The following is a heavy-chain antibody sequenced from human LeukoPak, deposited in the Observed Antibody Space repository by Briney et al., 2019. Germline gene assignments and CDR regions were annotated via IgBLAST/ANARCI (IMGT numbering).Heavy chain of an antibody. CDR1: GFTFSSYA. J-gene: IGHJ4*02. V-gene: IGHV3-23*01. Sequence: GGSLRLSCAASGFTFSSYAMTWVRQAPGKGLEWVSGITRDGGTYYADSVKGRFTISRDNSKNTLYLQMSSLRAEDTAVYYCVRGITTPDCWGQGTLVTVSS. CDR2: ITRDGGT. D-gene: IGHD3-3*01. CDR3: VRGITTPDC.